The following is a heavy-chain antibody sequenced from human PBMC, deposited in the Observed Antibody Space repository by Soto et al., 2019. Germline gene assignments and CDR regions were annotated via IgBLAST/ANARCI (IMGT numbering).Heavy chain of an antibody. V-gene: IGHV3-23*01. CDR2: ISGSGGST. D-gene: IGHD3-3*01. Sequence: EVQLLESGGGLVQPGGSLRLSCAASGFTFSSYAMSWVRQAPGKGLEWVSAISGSGGSTYYADSVKGRFTISRDNSKNTLYLQMNSLRAEDTAVYYCAKDRVLRCLEWLSGSYYFDYWGQGTLVTVSS. CDR1: GFTFSSYA. CDR3: AKDRVLRCLEWLSGSYYFDY. J-gene: IGHJ4*02.